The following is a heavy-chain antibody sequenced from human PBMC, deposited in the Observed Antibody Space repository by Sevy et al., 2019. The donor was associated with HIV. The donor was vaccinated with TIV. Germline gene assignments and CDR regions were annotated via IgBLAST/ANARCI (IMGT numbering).Heavy chain of an antibody. V-gene: IGHV3-7*01. CDR2: IKEDGSQK. CDR1: GFSFSKYW. CDR3: ARDPDILSGYPSHYFDY. Sequence: GGSLRLSCVASGFSFSKYWMSWVRQAPGKGLEWVANIKEDGSQKNYLESVKGRFTISRDNAKNLLYLQMNNLRADDTAGYYCARDPDILSGYPSHYFDYWGQGTLVTVSS. J-gene: IGHJ4*02. D-gene: IGHD3-9*01.